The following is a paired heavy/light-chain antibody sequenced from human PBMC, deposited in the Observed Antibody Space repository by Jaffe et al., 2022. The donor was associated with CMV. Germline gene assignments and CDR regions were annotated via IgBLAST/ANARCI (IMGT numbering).Light chain of an antibody. V-gene: IGLV1-44*01. CDR1: SSNIGSNR. CDR2: TND. CDR3: AAWDDSLNGRWV. J-gene: IGLJ3*02. Sequence: QSVLIQPPSASGTPGQRVTISCSGSSSNIGSNRVYWYQQLPGTAPKLLIYTNDQRPSGVPDRFSGSKSGTSASLAISGLQSEDEADYYCAAWDDSLNGRWVFGGGTKLTVL.
Heavy chain of an antibody. CDR3: AREDTWLQFGNWLDP. J-gene: IGHJ5*02. CDR1: GYRFTDYH. CDR2: INPNSGDS. V-gene: IGHV1-2*02. Sequence: QVQLVQSGAEVKKPGASVKVSCKASGYRFTDYHLHWVRQAPGQGLEWMGWINPNSGDSNSAQKFQGRVTMSRDTSMNTVYMELSRLKSDDTAIYYCAREDTWLQFGNWLDPWGQGTLVTVSS. D-gene: IGHD5-12*01.